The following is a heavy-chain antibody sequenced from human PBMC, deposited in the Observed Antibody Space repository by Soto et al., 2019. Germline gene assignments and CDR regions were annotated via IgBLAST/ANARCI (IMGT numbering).Heavy chain of an antibody. CDR1: GGSISSGGYY. V-gene: IGHV4-31*03. CDR3: ARDVGGTRNNWFDP. CDR2: IYYSGST. Sequence: QVQLQESGPGLVKPSQTLSLTCTVSGGSISSGGYYWSWIRQHPGKGLEWIGYIYYSGSTYYNPSLKSRGTRSVDTSKNQFSLKLSSVTAADTAVYYCARDVGGTRNNWFDPWGQGTLVTVSS. J-gene: IGHJ5*02. D-gene: IGHD2-15*01.